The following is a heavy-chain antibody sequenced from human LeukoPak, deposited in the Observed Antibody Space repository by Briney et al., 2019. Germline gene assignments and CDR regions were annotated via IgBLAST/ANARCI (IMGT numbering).Heavy chain of an antibody. V-gene: IGHV4-34*01. CDR2: INHSGST. Sequence: SETLSLTCAVYGGSFGGYYWSWIRQPPGKGLEWIGEINHSGSTNYNPSLKSRVTISVDTSKNQFSLKLSSVTAADTAVYYCARTHKYYDFWSGYYGNWFDPWGQGTLVTVSS. CDR3: ARTHKYYDFWSGYYGNWFDP. D-gene: IGHD3-3*01. CDR1: GGSFGGYY. J-gene: IGHJ5*02.